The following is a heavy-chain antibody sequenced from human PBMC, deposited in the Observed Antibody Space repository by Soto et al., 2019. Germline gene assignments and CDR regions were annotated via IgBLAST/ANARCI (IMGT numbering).Heavy chain of an antibody. CDR2: IYYSGGT. D-gene: IGHD3-22*01. Sequence: QVQLQESGPGRVKPSQTLSLTCTVSGGSISSGDYYWSWIRQPPGTGLEWVGYIYYSGGTYYNPSLKLRVTISVDTSKTQCSLKLSPVTAPDIAISYCDRAPVSSGSSGWYFDLWCRGTLVTVSS. CDR3: DRAPVSSGSSGWYFDL. V-gene: IGHV4-30-4*01. J-gene: IGHJ2*01. CDR1: GGSISSGDYY.